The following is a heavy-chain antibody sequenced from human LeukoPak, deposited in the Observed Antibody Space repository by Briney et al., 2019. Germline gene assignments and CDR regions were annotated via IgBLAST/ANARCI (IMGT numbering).Heavy chain of an antibody. CDR2: MYYSGST. Sequence: SETLSLTCTVSGGSISSSSYYWGWIRQPPGKGLEWIGYMYYSGSTNYNPSLKSRVTISVDTSKNQFSLKLTSVTAADTAVYYCARDRVYYFDYWGQGTLVTVSS. CDR3: ARDRVYYFDY. CDR1: GGSISSSSYY. J-gene: IGHJ4*02. V-gene: IGHV4-61*01.